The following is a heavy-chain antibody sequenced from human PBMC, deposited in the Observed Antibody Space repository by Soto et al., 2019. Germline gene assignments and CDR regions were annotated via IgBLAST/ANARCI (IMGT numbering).Heavy chain of an antibody. CDR1: GYTFTSYF. CDR2: FDPEDGET. Sequence: ASVKVSCKASGYTFTSYFMHWVRQAPGQGLEWMGGFDPEDGETIYAQKFQGRVTMTEDTSTDTAYMELSSLRSEDTAVYYCATDTRYYDILTGYWSWGQGTLVTVSS. D-gene: IGHD3-9*01. V-gene: IGHV1-24*01. J-gene: IGHJ5*02. CDR3: ATDTRYYDILTGYWS.